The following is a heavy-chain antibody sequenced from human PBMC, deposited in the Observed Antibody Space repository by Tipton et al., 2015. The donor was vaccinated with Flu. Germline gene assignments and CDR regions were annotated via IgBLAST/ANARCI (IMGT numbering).Heavy chain of an antibody. CDR2: ITPSGVNK. V-gene: IGHV3-48*03. CDR3: ARGFIRLCDY. D-gene: IGHD3-16*01. CDR1: GFTFSSYE. J-gene: IGHJ4*02. Sequence: GSLRLSCAASGFTFSSYEMNWVRQAPGKGLEWVSYITPSGVNKYYADSVRGRFTVSRDNAKNSLYLRIDSLRAEDTAMYYCARGFIRLCDYWGPGTPVTVTS.